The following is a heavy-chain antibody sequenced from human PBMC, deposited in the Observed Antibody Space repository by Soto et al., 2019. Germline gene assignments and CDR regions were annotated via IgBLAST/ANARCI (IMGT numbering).Heavy chain of an antibody. D-gene: IGHD5-12*01. Sequence: QVQLVQSGAEVKKPGSSVKVSCKASGGTFSSYAISWVRQAPGQGLEWMGGIIPIFGTANYAQKFQGRVTITADESTSTADMELSSLRSEDTAVYYCARTIERWLQSGGWDYWGQGTLVTVSS. J-gene: IGHJ4*02. CDR1: GGTFSSYA. CDR2: IIPIFGTA. CDR3: ARTIERWLQSGGWDY. V-gene: IGHV1-69*01.